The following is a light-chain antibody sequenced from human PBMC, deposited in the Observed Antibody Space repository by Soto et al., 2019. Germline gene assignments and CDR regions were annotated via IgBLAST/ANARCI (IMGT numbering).Light chain of an antibody. Sequence: DIQMTQSPTSLSASVGDSVTITCQASQDISSYLNWYQQKPGKAPKLLIYDASDLATGVPSRFSGVRSRTDFTLTISSLQPEDIATYYCQQSDNVPVTFGPGTKVDIK. CDR3: QQSDNVPVT. CDR1: QDISSY. V-gene: IGKV1-33*01. J-gene: IGKJ3*01. CDR2: DAS.